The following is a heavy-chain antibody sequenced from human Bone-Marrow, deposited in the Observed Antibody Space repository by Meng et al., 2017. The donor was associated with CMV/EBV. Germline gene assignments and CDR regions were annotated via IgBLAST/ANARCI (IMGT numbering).Heavy chain of an antibody. J-gene: IGHJ3*02. CDR2: ISSSGSTI. CDR3: ARVVRITLIEGFDI. V-gene: IGHV3-48*04. CDR1: GFTFSSYG. Sequence: GESLKISCAASGFTFSSYGMNWVRQAPGKGLEWVSYISSSGSTIYYADSMKGRFTISRDNAKNSLYLQMNSLRAEDTAVEYCARVVRITLIEGFDIWGQGTMVTVSS. D-gene: IGHD3-16*01.